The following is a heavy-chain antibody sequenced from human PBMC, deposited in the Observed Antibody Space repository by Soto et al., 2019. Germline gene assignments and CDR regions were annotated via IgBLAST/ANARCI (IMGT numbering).Heavy chain of an antibody. J-gene: IGHJ6*02. CDR1: GYTFTGYY. V-gene: IGHV1-2*02. D-gene: IGHD2-21*01. Sequence: ASVKVSCKASGYTFTGYYMHWVRQAPGQGLEWMGWINPNSGGTNYAQKFQGGVTMTRDTSISTAYMELSRLRDEDTAVYYCARDLLGYHYGMDVWGQGTTVTVSS. CDR3: ARDLLGYHYGMDV. CDR2: INPNSGGT.